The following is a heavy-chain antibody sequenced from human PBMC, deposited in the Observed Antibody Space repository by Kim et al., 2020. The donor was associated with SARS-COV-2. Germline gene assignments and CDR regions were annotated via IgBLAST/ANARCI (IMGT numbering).Heavy chain of an antibody. CDR1: GYSFTSYW. V-gene: IGHV5-51*01. Sequence: GESLQISCKGSGYSFTSYWIGWVRQMPGKGLAWMGIIYPGDSDTRYSPSFQGQVTISADKSISTAYLQWSSLKASDTAMYYCARSTDSQTRITIFGVVIDAFDIWGQGTMVTVSS. D-gene: IGHD3-3*01. CDR3: ARSTDSQTRITIFGVVIDAFDI. J-gene: IGHJ3*02. CDR2: IYPGDSDT.